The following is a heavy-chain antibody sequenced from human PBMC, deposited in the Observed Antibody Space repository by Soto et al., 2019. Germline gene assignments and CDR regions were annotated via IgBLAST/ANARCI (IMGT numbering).Heavy chain of an antibody. CDR3: AKGQDDILTGYYFDY. D-gene: IGHD3-9*01. CDR1: GFTFSSYA. Sequence: GGSLRLSCAASGFTFSSYAMSWVRQAPGKGLEWVSAISGSGGSTYYADSVKGRFTISRDNSKNTLYLQMNSLRAEDTAVYYCAKGQDDILTGYYFDYWGQGTLVTVSS. J-gene: IGHJ4*02. CDR2: ISGSGGST. V-gene: IGHV3-23*01.